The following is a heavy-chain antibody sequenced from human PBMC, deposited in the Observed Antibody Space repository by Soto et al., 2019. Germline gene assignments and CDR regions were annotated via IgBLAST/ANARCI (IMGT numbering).Heavy chain of an antibody. V-gene: IGHV3-30*18. CDR1: GFTFSSYG. J-gene: IGHJ6*02. D-gene: IGHD3-22*01. CDR3: AKDLYYDSSGPNYGMDV. CDR2: ISYDGSNK. Sequence: GGSLRLSCAASGFTFSSYGMHWVRQAPGKGLEWVAVISYDGSNKYYAVSMKGRFTISRDNSKNTLYLQMNSLRAEDTAVYYCAKDLYYDSSGPNYGMDVWGQGTTVTVSS.